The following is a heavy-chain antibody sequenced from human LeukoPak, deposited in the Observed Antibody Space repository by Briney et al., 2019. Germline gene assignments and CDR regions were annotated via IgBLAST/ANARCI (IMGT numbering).Heavy chain of an antibody. Sequence: GESLKISCKGSGYPFTTYWIGWVRQMPGKGLEWMGIIYPGDSDTRYRPSFQGQVTISADKSISTAYLQWNSLKAPDTAVYYCARLAVAGLDYWGQGTLVTVSS. D-gene: IGHD6-19*01. J-gene: IGHJ4*02. CDR3: ARLAVAGLDY. CDR2: IYPGDSDT. V-gene: IGHV5-51*01. CDR1: GYPFTTYW.